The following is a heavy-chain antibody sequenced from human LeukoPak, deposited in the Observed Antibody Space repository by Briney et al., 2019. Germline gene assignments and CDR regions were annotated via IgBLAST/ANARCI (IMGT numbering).Heavy chain of an antibody. CDR1: GFTFSSYA. CDR3: AKVWVVRGTAYDY. D-gene: IGHD3-10*01. J-gene: IGHJ4*02. CDR2: ISGSGGST. Sequence: GGSLRLSCAASGFTFSSYAMSWVRQAPGKGLEWVSAISGSGGSTYYADSVKGRFTISRDNSENTLYLQMNSLRAEDTAVYYCAKVWVVRGTAYDYWGQGTLVTVSS. V-gene: IGHV3-23*01.